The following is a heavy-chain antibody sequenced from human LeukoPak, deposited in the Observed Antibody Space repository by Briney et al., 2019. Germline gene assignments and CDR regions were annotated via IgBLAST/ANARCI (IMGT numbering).Heavy chain of an antibody. V-gene: IGHV3-7*01. CDR2: IKQDGSEK. CDR3: ARDLVAAVAYYFDY. Sequence: PGGSLRLSCAASGFTFSSYWMSWVRQAPGKGLEWVANIKQDGSEKYYVDSVKGRFTISRDNAKSSLYLQMNSLRAEDTAVYYCARDLVAAVAYYFDYWGQGTLVTVSS. D-gene: IGHD6-19*01. CDR1: GFTFSSYW. J-gene: IGHJ4*02.